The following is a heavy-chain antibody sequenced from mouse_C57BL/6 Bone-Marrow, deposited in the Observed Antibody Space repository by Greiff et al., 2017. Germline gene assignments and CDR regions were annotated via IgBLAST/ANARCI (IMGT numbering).Heavy chain of an antibody. D-gene: IGHD3-3*01. CDR1: GFSLTSYG. V-gene: IGHV2-2*01. CDR2: IRSGGST. Sequence: QVQLQQSGPGLVQPSQSLSITCTVSGFSLTSYGVHWVRQSPGKGLEWLGVIRSGGSTDYNAAFISRLSISKDNSKCQVFFKMNSLQADDTAIYYCAGKGRFAYWGQGTLVTVSA. J-gene: IGHJ3*01. CDR3: AGKGRFAY.